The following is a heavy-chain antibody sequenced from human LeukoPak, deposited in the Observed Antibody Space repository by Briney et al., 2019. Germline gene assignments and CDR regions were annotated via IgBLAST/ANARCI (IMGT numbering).Heavy chain of an antibody. V-gene: IGHV4-4*07. CDR3: ARSAFLVTAPGLYYFDY. CDR1: GGSISSYY. CDR2: IYNSGST. D-gene: IGHD6-13*01. Sequence: SETLSLTCTVSGGSISSYYWSWIRQPAGKGLESIGHIYNSGSTNYNPSLKGRVTMSVATSKNQFSLHLSSVTAADTAVYYCARSAFLVTAPGLYYFDYWGQGTLVAVSS. J-gene: IGHJ4*02.